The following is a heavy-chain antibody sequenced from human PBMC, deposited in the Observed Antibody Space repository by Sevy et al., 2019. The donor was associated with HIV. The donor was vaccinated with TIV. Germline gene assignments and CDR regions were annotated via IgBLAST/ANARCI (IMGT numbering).Heavy chain of an antibody. J-gene: IGHJ5*02. V-gene: IGHV4-39*01. CDR3: ARHKGGGITFGGVILGWFDP. CDR2: IYYSGST. CDR1: GGSISSSSYY. Sequence: SETLSLTCTVSGGSISSSSYYWGWIRQPPGKGLEWIGSIYYSGSTYYNPSLKSRVTISVDTSKNQFSLKLSSLTAADTAVYYCARHKGGGITFGGVILGWFDPWGQGTLVTVSS. D-gene: IGHD3-16*01.